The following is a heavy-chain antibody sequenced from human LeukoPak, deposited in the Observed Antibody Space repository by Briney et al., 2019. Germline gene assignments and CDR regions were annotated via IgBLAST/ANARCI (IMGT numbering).Heavy chain of an antibody. J-gene: IGHJ6*03. D-gene: IGHD6-19*01. V-gene: IGHV1-18*01. CDR3: ARGPGYSSGWYRYYYYYYTDV. Sequence: ASVKVSCKASGYTFTSYAMHWVRQAPGQRLEWMGWISAYNGNTNYAQKLQGRVTMTTDTSTSTAYMELRSLRSDDTAVYYCARGPGYSSGWYRYYYYYYTDVWGKGTTVTVSS. CDR1: GYTFTSYA. CDR2: ISAYNGNT.